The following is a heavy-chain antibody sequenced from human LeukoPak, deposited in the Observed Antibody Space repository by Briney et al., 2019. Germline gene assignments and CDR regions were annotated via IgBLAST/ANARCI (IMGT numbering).Heavy chain of an antibody. CDR1: GGSISSYY. Sequence: SETLSLTCTVSGGSISSYYWSWIRKPPGKGLEWIGYIYYSGSTNYNPSLKSRGTISVDTSQNQLSLKLSSVTAADTAVYYCARDRDTAMVTSDWYFDLWGRGTLVTVSS. CDR2: IYYSGST. CDR3: ARDRDTAMVTSDWYFDL. J-gene: IGHJ2*01. V-gene: IGHV4-59*01. D-gene: IGHD5-18*01.